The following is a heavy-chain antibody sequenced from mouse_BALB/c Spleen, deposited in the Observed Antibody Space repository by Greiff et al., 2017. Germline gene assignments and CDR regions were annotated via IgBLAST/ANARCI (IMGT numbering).Heavy chain of an antibody. Sequence: VMLVESGPGLVAPSQSLSITCTVSGFSLTSYGVHWVRQPPGKGLEWPGVIWAGGSTNYNSALMSRLSISKDNSKSQVFLKMNSLQTDDTAMYYCARGIYYDYLYAMDYWGQGTSVTVSS. CDR1: GFSLTSYG. CDR2: IWAGGST. D-gene: IGHD2-4*01. V-gene: IGHV2-9*02. J-gene: IGHJ4*01. CDR3: ARGIYYDYLYAMDY.